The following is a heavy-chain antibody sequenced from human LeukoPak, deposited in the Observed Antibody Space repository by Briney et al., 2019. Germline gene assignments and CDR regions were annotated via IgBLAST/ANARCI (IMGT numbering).Heavy chain of an antibody. CDR3: AKNKGRLISFGGVIVDY. Sequence: GGSLRLSCAASGFTFSSYAMSWVRQAPGKGLEWVSAISGSGGSTYYADSVKGRFTISRDNSKNTLYLQMNSLRAEDTAVYYCAKNKGRLISFGGVIVDYWGQGTLVTVSS. J-gene: IGHJ4*02. V-gene: IGHV3-23*01. CDR2: ISGSGGST. CDR1: GFTFSSYA. D-gene: IGHD3-16*02.